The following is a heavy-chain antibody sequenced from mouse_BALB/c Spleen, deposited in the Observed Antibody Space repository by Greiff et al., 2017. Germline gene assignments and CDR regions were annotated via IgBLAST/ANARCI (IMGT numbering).Heavy chain of an antibody. Sequence: VQLQQSGAELVRSGASVKLSCTASGFNIKDYYMHWVKQRPEQGLEWIGWIDPENGNTIYDPKFQGKASITADTSSNTAYLQLSSLTSEDTAVYYCASNWDWFAYWGQGTLVTVSA. D-gene: IGHD4-1*01. V-gene: IGHV14-1*02. CDR2: IDPENGNT. CDR1: GFNIKDYY. J-gene: IGHJ3*01. CDR3: ASNWDWFAY.